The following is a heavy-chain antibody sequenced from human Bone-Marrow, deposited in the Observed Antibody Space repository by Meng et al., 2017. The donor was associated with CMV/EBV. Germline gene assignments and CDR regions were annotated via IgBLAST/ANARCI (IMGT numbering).Heavy chain of an antibody. CDR2: IKQDGSEK. V-gene: IGHV3-7*01. CDR1: GFTVSSNY. J-gene: IGHJ6*02. CDR3: ARDIVVVPAAIPYYYGMAV. Sequence: GESLKISCAASGFTVSSNYMSWVRQAPGKGLEWVANIKQDGSEKYYVDSVKGRFTISRDNAKNSLYLQMNSLRAEDTAVYYCARDIVVVPAAIPYYYGMAVWGQGTTVTVSS. D-gene: IGHD2-2*01.